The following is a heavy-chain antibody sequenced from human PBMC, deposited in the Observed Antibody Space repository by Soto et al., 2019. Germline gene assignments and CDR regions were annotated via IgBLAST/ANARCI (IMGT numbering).Heavy chain of an antibody. V-gene: IGHV3-7*01. CDR2: IKQDGSEK. CDR1: GFTFSSYW. J-gene: IGHJ2*01. D-gene: IGHD3-10*01. Sequence: GGSLRLSCAASGFTFSSYWMSWVRQAPGKGLEWVANIKQDGSEKYYVDSVKGRFTISRDNAKNSLYLQMNSLRAEDTAVYYCARAVGPINYWYFDLWGRGTLVTVSS. CDR3: ARAVGPINYWYFDL.